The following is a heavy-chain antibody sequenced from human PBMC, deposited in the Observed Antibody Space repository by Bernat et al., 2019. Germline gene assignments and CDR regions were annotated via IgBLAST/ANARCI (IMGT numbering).Heavy chain of an antibody. J-gene: IGHJ4*02. D-gene: IGHD2-21*02. Sequence: QVQLVQSGAEVKKPGASVKVSCKASGYTFTSYYMHWVRQAPGQGLEWMGIINPSGGSTSYAQKFQGRVTMTRDTSTSTVYMELSSLRSEDTAVYYCASSLCGGDWSIQFDQWGQGTLVTVSS. V-gene: IGHV1-46*01. CDR2: INPSGGST. CDR1: GYTFTSYY. CDR3: ASSLCGGDWSIQFDQ.